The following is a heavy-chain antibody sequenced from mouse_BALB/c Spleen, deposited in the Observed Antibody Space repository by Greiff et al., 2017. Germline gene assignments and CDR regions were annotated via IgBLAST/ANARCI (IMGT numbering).Heavy chain of an antibody. CDR3: ARRTTAKDYAMDY. D-gene: IGHD1-2*01. V-gene: IGHV14-3*02. J-gene: IGHJ4*01. CDR2: IDPANGNT. Sequence: EVKLQESGAELVKPGASVKLSCTASGFNIKDTYMHWVKQRPEQGLEWIGRIDPANGNTKYDPKFQGKATITADTSSNTAYLQLSSLTSEDTAVYYCARRTTAKDYAMDYWGQGTSVTVSS. CDR1: GFNIKDTY.